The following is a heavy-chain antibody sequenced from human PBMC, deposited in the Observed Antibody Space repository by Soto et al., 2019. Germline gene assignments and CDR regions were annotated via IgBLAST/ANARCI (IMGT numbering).Heavy chain of an antibody. CDR2: INPSGDRT. J-gene: IGHJ3*02. CDR1: GFSFSDYF. Sequence: ASVKVSCKASGFSFSDYFMHWVRQAPGQGLEWMGIINPSGDRTDYAQKFQGRVTITRHTSTSTVYMDLSSLRYEDTAVYYCATHGLCNSRRWELLRCFHIWG. CDR3: ATHGLCNSRRWELLRCFHI. D-gene: IGHD1-26*01. V-gene: IGHV1-46*01.